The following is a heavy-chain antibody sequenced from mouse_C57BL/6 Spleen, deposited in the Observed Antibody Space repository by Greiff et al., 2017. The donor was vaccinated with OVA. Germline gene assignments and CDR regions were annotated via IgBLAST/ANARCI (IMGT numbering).Heavy chain of an antibody. CDR2: IRNKANGYTT. Sequence: EVKLMESGGGLVQPGGSLSLSCAASGFTFTDYYMSWVRQPPGKALEWLGFIRNKANGYTTEYSASVKGRFTISRDNSQSILYLQMNALRAEDSATYYFARYSLYYSNYGYFDVWGTGTTVTVSS. CDR1: GFTFTDYY. V-gene: IGHV7-3*01. J-gene: IGHJ1*03. D-gene: IGHD2-5*01. CDR3: ARYSLYYSNYGYFDV.